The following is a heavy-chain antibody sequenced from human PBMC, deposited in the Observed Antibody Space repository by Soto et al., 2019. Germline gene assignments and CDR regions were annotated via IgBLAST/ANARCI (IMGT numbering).Heavy chain of an antibody. CDR2: ITQDGSTT. D-gene: IGHD3-10*01. J-gene: IGHJ4*02. V-gene: IGHV3-74*01. CDR3: AALNSFGSGY. Sequence: PGGSLRLSCAASGFTFSRFWVHWVRQAPGKGLVWVSRITQDGSTTTYADSVKGRFTIARDNAKNTVYLQMNSLRAEDTALYYCAALNSFGSGYWGQGTVVTGSS. CDR1: GFTFSRFW.